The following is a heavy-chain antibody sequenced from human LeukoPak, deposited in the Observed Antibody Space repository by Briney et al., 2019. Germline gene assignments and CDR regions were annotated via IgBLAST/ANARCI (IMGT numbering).Heavy chain of an antibody. CDR1: GYTFTSYY. CDR2: INPSGGST. Sequence: AASVKVSCKASGYTFTSYYMHWVRQAPGQGLEWMGIINPSGGSTSYAQKFQGRVTMTRDTSTSTVYMELSSLRSGDTAVYYCAISNPYYYDSSGYYYHYWGQGTLVTVSS. D-gene: IGHD3-22*01. V-gene: IGHV1-46*01. J-gene: IGHJ4*02. CDR3: AISNPYYYDSSGYYYHY.